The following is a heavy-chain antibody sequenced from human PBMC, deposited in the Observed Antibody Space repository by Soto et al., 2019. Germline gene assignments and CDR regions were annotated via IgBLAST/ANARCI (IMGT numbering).Heavy chain of an antibody. CDR2: ISDDGTIT. D-gene: IGHD3-3*01. CDR3: ATAVDYDFWSGTTHYGMDV. J-gene: IGHJ6*02. V-gene: IGHV3-74*01. CDR1: GLTFSQYW. Sequence: PGGSLRLSCAASGLTFSQYWMHWVRQAPGQGLVWVSRISDDGTITGYADSVKGRFTVSRDNARNTHSLQMNSLRSEDTAVYFCATAVDYDFWSGTTHYGMDVWGQGTTVTVSS.